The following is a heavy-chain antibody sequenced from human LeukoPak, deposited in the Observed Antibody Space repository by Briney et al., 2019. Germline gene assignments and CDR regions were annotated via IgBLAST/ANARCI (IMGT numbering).Heavy chain of an antibody. CDR3: AKGILGAIPTYYFDY. CDR1: GFTFSSYA. CDR2: ISGSGGST. J-gene: IGHJ4*02. D-gene: IGHD1-26*01. Sequence: GGFLRLSCAASGFTFSSYAMSWARQAPGKGLEWVSAISGSGGSTYYADSVKGRFTISRDNSKNTLYLQMNSLRAEDTAVYYCAKGILGAIPTYYFDYWGQGTLVTVSS. V-gene: IGHV3-23*01.